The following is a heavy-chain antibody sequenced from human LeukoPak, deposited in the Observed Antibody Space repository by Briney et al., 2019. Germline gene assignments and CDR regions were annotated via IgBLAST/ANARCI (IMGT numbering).Heavy chain of an antibody. Sequence: GGSLRLSCAASGFTISSNYMTWVRQAPGKGLEWVSVIYSGGSTFYADSVKGRFTLSRDNSKNTVYLQMNNLRAEDTAVSYCARGRGSCSGGSCYDYWGQGTLVTVSS. V-gene: IGHV3-53*01. CDR2: IYSGGST. J-gene: IGHJ4*02. D-gene: IGHD2-15*01. CDR1: GFTISSNY. CDR3: ARGRGSCSGGSCYDY.